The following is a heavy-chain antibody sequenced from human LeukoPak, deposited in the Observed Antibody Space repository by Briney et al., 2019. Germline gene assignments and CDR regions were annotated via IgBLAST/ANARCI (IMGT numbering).Heavy chain of an antibody. V-gene: IGHV4-34*01. CDR3: ARVRTCKVVAATGPDY. CDR2: INHSGST. CDR1: GGSFSGYY. D-gene: IGHD2-15*01. J-gene: IGHJ4*02. Sequence: PSETLSLTCAVYGGSFSGYYWSWIRQPPGKGLEWIGEINHSGSTNYNPSLKSRVTISVDTSKDQFSLKLSSVTAADTAVYYCARVRTCKVVAATGPDYWGQGTLVTVCS.